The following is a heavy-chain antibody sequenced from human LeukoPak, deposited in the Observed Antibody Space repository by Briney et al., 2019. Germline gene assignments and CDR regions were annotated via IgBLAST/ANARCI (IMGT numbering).Heavy chain of an antibody. D-gene: IGHD5-18*01. CDR1: GYTYTSYG. CDR3: ARVWGSMVTGALYNSYGMDV. CDR2: ISGYNGNT. J-gene: IGHJ6*02. Sequence: ASVKVSCKASGYTYTSYGINWVRMAPGQGLEWMGWISGYNGNTNYAQNLQGRVTMTPDTSTSTAYMELRSLRSDDTAVYYCARVWGSMVTGALYNSYGMDVWGQGTTVTVSS. V-gene: IGHV1-18*01.